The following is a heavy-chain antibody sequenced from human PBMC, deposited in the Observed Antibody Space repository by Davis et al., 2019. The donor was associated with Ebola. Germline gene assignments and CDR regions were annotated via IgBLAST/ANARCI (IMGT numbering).Heavy chain of an antibody. CDR1: GYTFTGYY. CDR3: ARGQIVVPAAITSVWYFDL. J-gene: IGHJ2*01. D-gene: IGHD2-2*02. CDR2: INPNSGGT. Sequence: ASVKVSCKASGYTFTGYYMHWVRQAPGQGLEWMGWINPNSGGTNYAQKFQGWVTMTRDTSISTAYMELSRLRSDDTAVYYCARGQIVVPAAITSVWYFDLWGRGTLVTVSS. V-gene: IGHV1-2*04.